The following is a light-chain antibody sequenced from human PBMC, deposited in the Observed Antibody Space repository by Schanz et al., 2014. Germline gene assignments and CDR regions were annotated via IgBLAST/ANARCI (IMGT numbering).Light chain of an antibody. V-gene: IGKV3D-15*01. J-gene: IGKJ3*01. CDR1: QSVSSY. Sequence: EIVLTQSPPTLSLSPGERATLSCRASQSVSSYLAWYQQKPGQAPRLLIYDASTRATGIPDRFSGSGSGTEFTLTISSLQSEDFAVYYCQQYNNWPLFGPGTKVDIK. CDR3: QQYNNWPL. CDR2: DAS.